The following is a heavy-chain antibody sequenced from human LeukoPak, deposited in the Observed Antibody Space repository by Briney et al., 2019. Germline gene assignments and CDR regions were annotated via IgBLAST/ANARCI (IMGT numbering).Heavy chain of an antibody. Sequence: PGGSLRLSCAASGFTFSSYSMNWVRQAPGKGLEWVSSISSSSSYIYYADSVKGRFTISRDNAKNSLYLQMNSLRAEDTAVYYCARDRCGGDCYFPDAFDIRGQGTMVTVSS. CDR2: ISSSSSYI. J-gene: IGHJ3*02. CDR1: GFTFSSYS. V-gene: IGHV3-21*01. CDR3: ARDRCGGDCYFPDAFDI. D-gene: IGHD2-21*02.